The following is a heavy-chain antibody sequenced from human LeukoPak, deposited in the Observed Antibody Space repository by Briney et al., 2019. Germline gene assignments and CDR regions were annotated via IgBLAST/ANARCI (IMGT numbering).Heavy chain of an antibody. J-gene: IGHJ4*02. CDR2: IYHSGGT. CDR3: ARASHYCSGGSCLPSDFDY. V-gene: IGHV4-30-2*01. Sequence: SQTLSLTCAVSGGSISSGGYSWSWIRQPPGKGLEWIGYIYHSGGTYYNPSLKSRVTISVDRSKNQFSLKLSSVTAADTAVYYCARASHYCSGGSCLPSDFDYWGQGTLVTVSS. D-gene: IGHD2-15*01. CDR1: GGSISSGGYS.